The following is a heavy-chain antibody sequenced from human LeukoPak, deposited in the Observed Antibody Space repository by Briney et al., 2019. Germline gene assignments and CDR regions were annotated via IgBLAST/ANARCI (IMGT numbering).Heavy chain of an antibody. J-gene: IGHJ4*02. CDR1: GGSFSGYY. Sequence: SETLSLTCAVYGGSFSGYYWSWIRQPPGKGLEWIGGINHSGSTNYNPSLKSRVTISVDTSKNQFSLKLSSVTAADTAVYYCAVNYYYDSSGYYSNFDYWGQGTLVTVSS. D-gene: IGHD3-22*01. CDR2: INHSGST. CDR3: AVNYYYDSSGYYSNFDY. V-gene: IGHV4-34*01.